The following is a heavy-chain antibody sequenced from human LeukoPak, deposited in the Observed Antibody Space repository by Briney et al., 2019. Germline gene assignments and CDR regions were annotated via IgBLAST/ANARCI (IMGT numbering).Heavy chain of an antibody. CDR2: IHHSGST. CDR3: ARHSSTYYRFDY. D-gene: IGHD3-22*01. CDR1: GGSISSYY. V-gene: IGHV4-59*08. Sequence: SETLSLTCTVSGGSISSYYWSWIRQPPGKGLEWIGYIHHSGSTNYNPSLKSRVTISVDTSKNQFSLKVSSVTAADTAVYYCARHSSTYYRFDYWGQGTLVSVSS. J-gene: IGHJ4*02.